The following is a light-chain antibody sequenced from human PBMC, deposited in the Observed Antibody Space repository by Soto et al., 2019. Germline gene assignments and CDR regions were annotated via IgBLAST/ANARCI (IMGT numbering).Light chain of an antibody. CDR1: SGDVGTYYF. J-gene: IGLJ1*01. V-gene: IGLV2-14*01. Sequence: QSALTQPASVSGFPGQSISIPCTGTSGDVGTYYFVSWYQQSPGKVPKVVIYDVSNRPSGISNRFSGSKSGNTASLTISGLQAEDEADYYCCSYTRSGATDVFGTGTQLTVL. CDR2: DVS. CDR3: CSYTRSGATDV.